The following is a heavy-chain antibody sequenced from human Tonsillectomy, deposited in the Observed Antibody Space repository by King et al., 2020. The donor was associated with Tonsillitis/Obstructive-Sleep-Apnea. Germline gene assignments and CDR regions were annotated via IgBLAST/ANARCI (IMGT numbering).Heavy chain of an antibody. CDR1: GVIFSSYG. CDR2: ISSEGSYK. J-gene: IGHJ6*03. D-gene: IGHD6-19*01. Sequence: VQLVESGGGVVQPGRSLRLSCAASGVIFSSYGMHWVRQAPGKGLEWGAVISSEGSYKHYEDSVKGRFTRSSDNSKNTLYLQMNSLRAEDTAVYYCAKVLRGAVAGRETFYYYYYMDVWGKGTTVTVSS. V-gene: IGHV3-30*18. CDR3: AKVLRGAVAGRETFYYYYYMDV.